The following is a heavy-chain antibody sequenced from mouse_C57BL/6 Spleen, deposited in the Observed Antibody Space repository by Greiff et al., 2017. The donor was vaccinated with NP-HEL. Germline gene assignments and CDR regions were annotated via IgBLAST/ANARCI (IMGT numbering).Heavy chain of an antibody. CDR2: IYPRSGNT. Sequence: QVQLKQSGAELARPGASVKLSCKASGYTFTSYGISWVKQRTGQGLEWIGEIYPRSGNTYYNEKFKGKATLTADKSSSTAYMELRSLTSEDAAVYFCARERCGYDVRWDLGHYWGQGTTLTVSS. D-gene: IGHD2-2*01. CDR1: GYTFTSYG. CDR3: ARERCGYDVRWDLGHY. J-gene: IGHJ2*01. V-gene: IGHV1-81*01.